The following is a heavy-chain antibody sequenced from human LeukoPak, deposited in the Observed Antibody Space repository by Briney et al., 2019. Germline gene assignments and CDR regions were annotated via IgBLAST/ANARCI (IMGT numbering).Heavy chain of an antibody. V-gene: IGHV3-9*01. J-gene: IGHJ4*02. CDR2: ISWNSGSI. Sequence: PGGSLRLSCAASGVTFDDYAMHWVRQAPGKGLEWVSGISWNSGSIGYADSVKGRFTISRDNAKNSLYLQMNSLRAEDTALYYCAKSSGARGYFEDFDYWGQGTLVTVSS. CDR1: GVTFDDYA. D-gene: IGHD3-22*01. CDR3: AKSSGARGYFEDFDY.